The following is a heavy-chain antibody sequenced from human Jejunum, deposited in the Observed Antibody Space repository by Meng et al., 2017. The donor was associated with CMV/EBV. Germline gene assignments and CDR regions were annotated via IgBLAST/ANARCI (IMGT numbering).Heavy chain of an antibody. V-gene: IGHV3-21*01. J-gene: IGHJ4*02. Sequence: SDTMNWVREAQGKGLEWVSSISTTSTYIYYADSVKGRFTVSRDNAKNSLSLQMNSLRADDTAVYYCARITWGGYSGSYRGNFDYWGQGTLVTVSS. CDR3: ARITWGGYSGSYRGNFDY. D-gene: IGHD1-26*01. CDR2: ISTTSTYI. CDR1: SDT.